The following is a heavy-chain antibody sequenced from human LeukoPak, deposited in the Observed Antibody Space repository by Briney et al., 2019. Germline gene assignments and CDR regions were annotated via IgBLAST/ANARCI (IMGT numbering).Heavy chain of an antibody. V-gene: IGHV1-8*01. CDR3: ARDQNYYDSSGYYGIDC. J-gene: IGHJ4*02. D-gene: IGHD3-22*01. CDR1: GYTFTSYD. Sequence: ASVTVSCKASGYTFTSYDINWVRQAPGQGLEWMGWMNPNSGNTGYAQKFQGRVTMTRDTSISTAYLELTTLRPDDTAVYYCARDQNYYDSSGYYGIDCWGQGTLVTVSS. CDR2: MNPNSGNT.